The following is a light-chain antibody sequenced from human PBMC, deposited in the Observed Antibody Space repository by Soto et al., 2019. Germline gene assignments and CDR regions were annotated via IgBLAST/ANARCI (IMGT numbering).Light chain of an antibody. Sequence: VFTQSPATLSLSPGDRATLSCRASQSITTYLAWYQQKTGQAPKLLFYDASNRATGIPARFSASGPGTDFTLTISSLEPEDSADYYCQQRSSWLTFGQGTKVEIK. CDR2: DAS. CDR1: QSITTY. CDR3: QQRSSWLT. V-gene: IGKV3-11*01. J-gene: IGKJ1*01.